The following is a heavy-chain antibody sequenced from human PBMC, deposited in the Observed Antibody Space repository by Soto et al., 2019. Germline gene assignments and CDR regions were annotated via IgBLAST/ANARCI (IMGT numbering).Heavy chain of an antibody. CDR2: INHSGST. D-gene: IGHD3-22*01. V-gene: IGHV4-34*01. CDR3: ARRGDYYDSRGDAFDI. J-gene: IGHJ3*02. Sequence: LSLTCSVYGGSFSYYYWIWIRQPPGKGLEWIGEINHSGSTNYNPSLKSRITISVDTSKNQFSLKLSSVTAADTAVYYCARRGDYYDSRGDAFDIWGQGTMVTVSS. CDR1: GGSFSYYY.